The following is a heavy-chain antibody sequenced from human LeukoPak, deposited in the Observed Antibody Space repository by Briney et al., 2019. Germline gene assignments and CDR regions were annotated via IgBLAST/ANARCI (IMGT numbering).Heavy chain of an antibody. Sequence: PGGSLRLSCETSGFTFTNYAMSWVRQAPGEGLEWLSAFTGRPGRTYYADSVRGRFTISRDTSKNTLFLEMSSLRVEDTAIYFCAKDHLLCTSTSCYIDYFDSWGQGTLVTVSS. D-gene: IGHD2-2*02. CDR3: AKDHLLCTSTSCYIDYFDS. V-gene: IGHV3-23*01. CDR1: GFTFTNYA. J-gene: IGHJ4*02. CDR2: FTGRPGRT.